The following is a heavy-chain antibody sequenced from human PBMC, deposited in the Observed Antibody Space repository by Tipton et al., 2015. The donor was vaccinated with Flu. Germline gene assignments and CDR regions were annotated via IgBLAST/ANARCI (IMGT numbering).Heavy chain of an antibody. CDR2: ISRSSTYI. Sequence: GSLRLSCAASGFTFSGNWMNWVRQAPGKGLEWVASISRSSTYIYYADSVEGRFTISRDDARNSVYLRMNSLRAEDTAVYYCARWLQDNNDGLDVWGQGTTVTVAS. CDR1: GFTFSGNW. D-gene: IGHD5-24*01. V-gene: IGHV3-21*01. CDR3: ARWLQDNNDGLDV. J-gene: IGHJ6*02.